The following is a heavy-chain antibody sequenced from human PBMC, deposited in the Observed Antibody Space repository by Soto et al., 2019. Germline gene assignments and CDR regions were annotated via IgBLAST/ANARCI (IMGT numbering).Heavy chain of an antibody. J-gene: IGHJ4*02. V-gene: IGHV4-31*03. D-gene: IGHD3-10*01. CDR1: AGSITSDEYY. Sequence: TLSLTCTVSAGSITSDEYYWNFIRYRPGKGLEWIGFIHHTGSTFYNPSLESRASISIDTSESQFSLNLASVNVADTAVYYCARRPTGSGSSFFDYWGPGTLVTVSS. CDR3: ARRPTGSGSSFFDY. CDR2: IHHTGST.